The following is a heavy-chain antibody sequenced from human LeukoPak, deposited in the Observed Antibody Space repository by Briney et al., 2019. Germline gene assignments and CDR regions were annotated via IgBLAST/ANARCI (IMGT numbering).Heavy chain of an antibody. Sequence: GGSLRLSCAASGFTFSTYNMNWVRQAPGKGLEWVSSISSSSSYIYYADSVKGRFTISRDNAKNSLYLQMNSLRAEDTAVYYCARGPRYSSGWYGAYWGQGTLVTVSS. J-gene: IGHJ4*02. D-gene: IGHD6-19*01. CDR2: ISSSSSYI. V-gene: IGHV3-21*01. CDR3: ARGPRYSSGWYGAY. CDR1: GFTFSTYN.